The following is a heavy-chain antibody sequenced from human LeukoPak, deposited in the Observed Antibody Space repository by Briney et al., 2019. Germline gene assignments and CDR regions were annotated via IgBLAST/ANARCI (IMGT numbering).Heavy chain of an antibody. CDR2: ISSSSSYI. CDR1: GFTLSSYS. CDR3: ARNGYSSGWSESYYYGMDV. Sequence: GGSLRLSCAASGFTLSSYSMNWVRQAPGKGLEWVSSISSSSSYIYYADSVKGRFTISRDNAKNSLYLQMNSLRAEDTAVYYCARNGYSSGWSESYYYGMDVWGQGTTVTVSS. J-gene: IGHJ6*02. D-gene: IGHD6-19*01. V-gene: IGHV3-21*01.